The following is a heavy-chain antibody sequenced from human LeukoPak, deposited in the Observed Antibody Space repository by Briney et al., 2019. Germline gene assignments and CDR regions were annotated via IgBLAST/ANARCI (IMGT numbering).Heavy chain of an antibody. V-gene: IGHV4-38-2*02. Sequence: SETLSLTCSVSGYFFSSCFYWGWVRPPPGKGLEVIASVYHGGTTIYKPSLKRRVTMSIDTSMNHYSLKLRSVTAADTAVYYCARTLSDSSPVATWGQGTLVTVSS. CDR1: GYFFSSCFY. D-gene: IGHD3-22*01. CDR2: VYHGGTT. J-gene: IGHJ4*02. CDR3: ARTLSDSSPVAT.